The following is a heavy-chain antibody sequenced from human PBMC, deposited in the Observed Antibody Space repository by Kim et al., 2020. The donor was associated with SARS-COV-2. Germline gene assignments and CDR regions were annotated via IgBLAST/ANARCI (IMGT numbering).Heavy chain of an antibody. J-gene: IGHJ5*02. CDR2: IDPSDSYT. D-gene: IGHD1-7*01. CDR3: ARLAGTYNWFDP. Sequence: GESLKISCKGSGYSFTSYWISWVRQMPGKGLEWMGRIDPSDSYTNYSPSFQGHVTISADKSISTSYLQWSSLKASDTAMYYCARLAGTYNWFDPWGQGTLVTVSS. CDR1: GYSFTSYW. V-gene: IGHV5-10-1*01.